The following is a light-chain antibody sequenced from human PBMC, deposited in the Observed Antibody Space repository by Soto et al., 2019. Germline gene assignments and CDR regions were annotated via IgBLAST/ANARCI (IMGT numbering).Light chain of an antibody. CDR3: QHYHNWPPWT. CDR1: QSLSSN. J-gene: IGKJ1*01. V-gene: IGKV3-15*01. CDR2: GAS. Sequence: EIVLTQSPATLSVSPGERATLSCRASQSLSSNLAWYQQKPGQAPRLLIYGASTRATGIPARFSGSGSGTEFTLTISSLQSEDFAVYYCQHYHNWPPWTFGQGTKVEVK.